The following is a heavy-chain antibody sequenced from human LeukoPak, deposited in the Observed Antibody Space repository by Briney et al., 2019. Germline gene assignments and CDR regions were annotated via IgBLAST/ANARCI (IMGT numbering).Heavy chain of an antibody. CDR2: IKQDGSEK. Sequence: LAGGSLRLSCAASGFTFSSYWMSWVRQAPGKALECVANIKQDGSEKYYVDSVKGRFTISRDNAKNSLYLQMNSLRAEDTAVYYCARIPRYFDWLSAEFDYWGQGTLVTVSS. V-gene: IGHV3-7*01. CDR1: GFTFSSYW. CDR3: ARIPRYFDWLSAEFDY. J-gene: IGHJ4*02. D-gene: IGHD3-9*01.